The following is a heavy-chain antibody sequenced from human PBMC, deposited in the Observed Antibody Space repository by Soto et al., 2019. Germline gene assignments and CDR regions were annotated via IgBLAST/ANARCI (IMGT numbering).Heavy chain of an antibody. CDR1: GGTFSSYA. D-gene: IGHD2-15*01. J-gene: IGHJ6*02. CDR2: IIPIFGTA. Sequence: GAXVKVSCKASGGTFSSYAIXWVRQAPGQGLEWMGGIIPIFGTANYAQKFQGRVTITADESTSTAYMELSSLRSEDTALYYCAKPAGSTYYYYGMDVWGQGTTVTVSS. CDR3: AKPAGSTYYYYGMDV. V-gene: IGHV1-69*13.